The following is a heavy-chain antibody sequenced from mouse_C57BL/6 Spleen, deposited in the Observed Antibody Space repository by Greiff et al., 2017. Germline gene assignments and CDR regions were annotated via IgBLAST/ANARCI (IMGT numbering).Heavy chain of an antibody. J-gene: IGHJ2*01. D-gene: IGHD4-1*01. CDR3: ARDRGNWDGYFDY. V-gene: IGHV5-16*01. CDR2: INYDGSST. Sequence: EVKLVESEGGLVQPGSSMKLSCTASGFTFSDYYMAWVRQVPEKGLEWVANINYDGSSTYYLDSLKSRFIISRDNAKNILYLQMSSLKSEDTATYYCARDRGNWDGYFDYWGQGTTLTVSS. CDR1: GFTFSDYY.